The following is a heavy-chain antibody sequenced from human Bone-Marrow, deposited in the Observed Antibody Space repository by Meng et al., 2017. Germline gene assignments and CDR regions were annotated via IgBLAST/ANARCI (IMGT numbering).Heavy chain of an antibody. CDR2: IWYDGSNK. D-gene: IGHD2-21*02. CDR1: GFTFSSYG. CDR3: ARDTQSRVVVTAIPFDY. Sequence: GESLKISCAASGFTFSSYGMHWVRQAPGKGLEWVAVIWYDGSNKYYADSVKGRFTISRDNSKNTLYLQMNSLRAEDTAVYYCARDTQSRVVVTAIPFDYWGQGKLVNGAS. J-gene: IGHJ4*02. V-gene: IGHV3-33*01.